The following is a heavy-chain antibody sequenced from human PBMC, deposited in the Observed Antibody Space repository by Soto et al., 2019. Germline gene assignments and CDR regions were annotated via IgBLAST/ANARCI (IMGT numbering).Heavy chain of an antibody. D-gene: IGHD5-18*01. J-gene: IGHJ4*02. V-gene: IGHV4-39*01. Sequence: PSETLSLTCTVSGGSISSSSYYWGWIRQPPGKGLEWIGSIYYSGSTYYNPSLKSRLTISVDTSKNQFSLKLSSVTAADTAVYYCATGTMVNFDYWGQGTLVTAPQ. CDR1: GGSISSSSYY. CDR2: IYYSGST. CDR3: ATGTMVNFDY.